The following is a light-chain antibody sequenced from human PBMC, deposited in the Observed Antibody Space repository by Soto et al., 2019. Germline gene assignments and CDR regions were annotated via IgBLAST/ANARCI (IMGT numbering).Light chain of an antibody. CDR2: SNN. CDR1: SSNIGSNY. J-gene: IGLJ2*01. V-gene: IGLV1-47*02. CDR3: AAWDDSLSGHVV. Sequence: QSVLTQPPAASGTPGQRVTISCSGSSSNIGSNYVYWYQQLPGTAPKLLIYSNNQRPSGVPDRFSGSKSGTSASLAISVLRSEDEADYYCAAWDDSLSGHVVFGGGTKLTVL.